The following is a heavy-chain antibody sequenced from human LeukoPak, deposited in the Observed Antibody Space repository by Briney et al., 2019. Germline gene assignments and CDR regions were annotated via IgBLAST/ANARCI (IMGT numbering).Heavy chain of an antibody. V-gene: IGHV3-33*01. Sequence: GGSLRLSCAASGVIFSHYGMHWVRQAPGEGLEWVASIWSDGSNRFYAGSVKGRFTISRDNSQNTVFLQMNSLGVEDTAMYYCARDAQRGFDYSNSLEYWGHGTLVTVSS. D-gene: IGHD4-11*01. CDR2: IWSDGSNR. J-gene: IGHJ4*01. CDR1: GVIFSHYG. CDR3: ARDAQRGFDYSNSLEY.